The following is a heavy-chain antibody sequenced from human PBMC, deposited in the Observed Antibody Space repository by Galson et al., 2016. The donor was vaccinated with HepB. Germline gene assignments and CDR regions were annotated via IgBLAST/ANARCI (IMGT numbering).Heavy chain of an antibody. V-gene: IGHV3-23*01. CDR1: GLSFRKYG. CDR3: ARIPDQ. Sequence: SLRLSCAASGLSFRKYGFSWVRQAPGKGLQWVAAISDSDSRTFYADSVKGRFTVSRDNSKNTLDLHMSSLRVEDTAMYYCARIPDQWGQGILVTVSS. D-gene: IGHD1-14*01. J-gene: IGHJ4*02. CDR2: ISDSDSRT.